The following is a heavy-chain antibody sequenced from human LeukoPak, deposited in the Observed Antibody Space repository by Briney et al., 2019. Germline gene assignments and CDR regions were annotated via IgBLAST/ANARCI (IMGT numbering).Heavy chain of an antibody. D-gene: IGHD6-13*01. CDR3: ASGIAAAGILEAANDAFDI. J-gene: IGHJ3*02. CDR2: INHSGST. V-gene: IGHV4-34*01. CDR1: GGSFSGYY. Sequence: SETLSLTCAVYGGSFSGYYWSWIRQPPGKGLEWIGEINHSGSTNYNPSLKSRVTISVDTSKNQFSLKLSSVTAADTAVYYCASGIAAAGILEAANDAFDIWGQGTMVTVSS.